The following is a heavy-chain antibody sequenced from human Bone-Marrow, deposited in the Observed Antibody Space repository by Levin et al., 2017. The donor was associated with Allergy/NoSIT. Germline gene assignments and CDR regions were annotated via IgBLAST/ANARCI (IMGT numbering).Heavy chain of an antibody. CDR2: IDYSGTT. V-gene: IGHV4-39*07. D-gene: IGHD6-19*01. J-gene: IGHJ4*02. Sequence: SQTLSLTCTVSGGSISSTSDYWGWIRQPPGKGLEWIGAIDYSGTTYYNPSLKSRVNISLDTAKNQFSLKLGSVTAADTAVYYGARDSLMVAGIDYWGQGTLVTVSS. CDR1: GGSISSTSDY. CDR3: ARDSLMVAGIDY.